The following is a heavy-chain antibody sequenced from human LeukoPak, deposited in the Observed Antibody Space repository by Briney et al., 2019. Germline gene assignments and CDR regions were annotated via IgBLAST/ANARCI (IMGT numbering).Heavy chain of an antibody. D-gene: IGHD5-12*01. CDR1: GYTFTGYY. CDR2: INPNSGGT. CDR3: ARDAYSGYDDSDNYYYYYYMDV. Sequence: ASVKVSCKASGYTFTGYYMHWVRQAPGQGLEWMGWINPNSGGTNYAQKFQGRVTMTRDTSISTAYMELSRLRSDDTAVYYCARDAYSGYDDSDNYYYYYYMDVWGKGTTVTVSS. J-gene: IGHJ6*03. V-gene: IGHV1-2*02.